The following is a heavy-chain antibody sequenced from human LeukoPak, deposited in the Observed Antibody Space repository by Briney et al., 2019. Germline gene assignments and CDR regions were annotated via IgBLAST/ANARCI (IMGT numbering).Heavy chain of an antibody. Sequence: PSQTLSLTCIVSGGSISSGSYCWNWIRQPAGQGLEWIGYIYYSGSTNYNPSLKSRVTISVDTSKNQFSLKLSSVTAADTAVYYCARVPRRYSGYENWGQGTLVTVSS. J-gene: IGHJ4*02. CDR1: GGSISSGSYC. CDR2: IYYSGST. V-gene: IGHV4-61*10. D-gene: IGHD5-12*01. CDR3: ARVPRRYSGYEN.